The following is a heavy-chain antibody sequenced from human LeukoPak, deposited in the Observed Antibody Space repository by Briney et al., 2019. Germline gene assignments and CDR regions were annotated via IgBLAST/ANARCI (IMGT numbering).Heavy chain of an antibody. CDR3: AKARTRGYSYGSFDY. D-gene: IGHD5-18*01. Sequence: PGGSLRLSCEASGFTFSTYNMNWVRQAPGKRLEWVSSITSSSSYVFYADSVKGRFTISRDNAKNTLYLQMNSLRAEDTAVYYCAKARTRGYSYGSFDYWGQGTLVTVSS. J-gene: IGHJ4*02. CDR2: ITSSSSYV. V-gene: IGHV3-21*01. CDR1: GFTFSTYN.